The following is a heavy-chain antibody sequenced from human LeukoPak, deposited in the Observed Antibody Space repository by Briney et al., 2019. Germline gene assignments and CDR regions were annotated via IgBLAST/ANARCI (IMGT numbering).Heavy chain of an antibody. J-gene: IGHJ3*02. CDR1: GGSISSSNW. CDR3: ARHLGGYCSGGSCYEGAFDI. CDR2: IYHGGST. Sequence: SGTLSLTCAVSGGSISSSNWWSWVRQPPGKGLEWIGEIYHGGSTNYNPSLKSRVTISVDTSKNQFSLKLSSVTAADTAVYYCARHLGGYCSGGSCYEGAFDIWGQGTMVTVSS. V-gene: IGHV4-4*02. D-gene: IGHD2-15*01.